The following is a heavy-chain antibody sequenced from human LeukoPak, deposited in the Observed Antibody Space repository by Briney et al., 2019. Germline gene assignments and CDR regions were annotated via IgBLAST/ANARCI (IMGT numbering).Heavy chain of an antibody. D-gene: IGHD1-26*01. V-gene: IGHV1-69*05. J-gene: IGHJ6*03. CDR3: ARGGWELPPGDYYYYYYMDV. CDR2: IIPMFGTA. CDR1: GGTFSSYA. Sequence: SVKVSCKASGGTFSSYAISWVRQAPGQGLEWMGGIIPMFGTANYAQKVEGRVTITTDESTSTAYMELSSLRSEDTAVYYCARGGWELPPGDYYYYYYMDVWGKGTTVTVSS.